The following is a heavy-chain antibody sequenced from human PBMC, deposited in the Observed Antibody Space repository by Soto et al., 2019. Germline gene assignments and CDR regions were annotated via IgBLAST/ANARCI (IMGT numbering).Heavy chain of an antibody. CDR2: FDPEDGET. J-gene: IGHJ6*02. Sequence: ASVKVSCKLSAYTLTELSMHWVRQAPGKGLEWMGGFDPEDGETIYAQKFQGRSTITEYTSTDTAYMALSSLRSEDTGVYYCARGDREDILVVVGARPGEYGIDIWGQGTTVTVSS. CDR3: ARGDREDILVVVGARPGEYGIDI. CDR1: AYTLTELS. V-gene: IGHV1-24*01. D-gene: IGHD2-15*01.